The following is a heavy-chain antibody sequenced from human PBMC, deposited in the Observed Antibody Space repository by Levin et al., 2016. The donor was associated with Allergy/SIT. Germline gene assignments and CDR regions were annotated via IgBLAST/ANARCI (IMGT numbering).Heavy chain of an antibody. CDR1: GFTFISYA. V-gene: IGHV3-23*01. CDR2: ISGSGGST. CDR3: AKGGARTTGDY. D-gene: IGHD4-17*01. Sequence: GESLKISCAASGFTFISYAMSWVRQAPGKGLEWVSSISGSGGSTYYADSVKGRFTISRDNSKNTLYLQMNSLRAEDTAVYYCAKGGARTTGDYWGQGTLVTVSS. J-gene: IGHJ4*02.